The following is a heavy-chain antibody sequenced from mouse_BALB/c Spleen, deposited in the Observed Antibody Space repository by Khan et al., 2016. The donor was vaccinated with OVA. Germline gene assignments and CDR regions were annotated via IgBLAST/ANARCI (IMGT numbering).Heavy chain of an antibody. V-gene: IGHV1-7*01. Sequence: QVQLKQSGAELAKPGASVKMSCTASGYTFTSYWMHWIKQRPGQGLEWIGYINPTSGYTDYNQKFKDKATLHADKSSSTAYMQLSSLTSDDSAVYYCARDRIDYWGQGTALTVSS. CDR1: GYTFTSYW. CDR2: INPTSGYT. CDR3: ARDRIDY. J-gene: IGHJ2*01.